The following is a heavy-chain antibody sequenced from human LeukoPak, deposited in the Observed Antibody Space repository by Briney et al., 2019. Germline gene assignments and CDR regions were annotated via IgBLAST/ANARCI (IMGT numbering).Heavy chain of an antibody. CDR1: GFTFSSYG. CDR3: AKDSTGDDSSCSYFDY. Sequence: GGSLRLSCAASGFTFSSYGMHWVRQAPGKGLEWVAVIWYDGSNKYYADSVKGRFTISRDNSKDTLYLQMNGLRAEDTAVYYCAKDSTGDDSSCSYFDYWGQGTLVTVSS. CDR2: IWYDGSNK. J-gene: IGHJ4*02. D-gene: IGHD3-22*01. V-gene: IGHV3-33*06.